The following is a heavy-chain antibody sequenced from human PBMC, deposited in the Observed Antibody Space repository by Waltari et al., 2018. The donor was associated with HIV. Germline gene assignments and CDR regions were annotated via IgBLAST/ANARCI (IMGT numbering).Heavy chain of an antibody. Sequence: EVQLVESGGGLVQPGGSLSPSREASGFTVSSNYMTRVRQAPGKGLEWVSLIYTGGSTYYADSVKGRFTISRDNSKNTLYLQMNSLRAEDTAVYYCASPDTTMVHGHYYFYHMDVWGQGTTVTVSS. V-gene: IGHV3-66*01. J-gene: IGHJ6*02. CDR2: IYTGGST. CDR1: GFTVSSNY. CDR3: ASPDTTMVHGHYYFYHMDV. D-gene: IGHD5-18*01.